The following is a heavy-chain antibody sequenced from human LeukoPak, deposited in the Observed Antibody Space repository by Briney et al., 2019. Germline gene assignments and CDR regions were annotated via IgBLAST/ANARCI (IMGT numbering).Heavy chain of an antibody. CDR2: IWYDGSNK. CDR3: AKGDDSRGYYRLFDY. V-gene: IGHV3-33*06. CDR1: GFTFSSYG. Sequence: AGGSLRLSCAASGFTFSSYGMHWVRQAPGKGLEWVAVIWYDGSNKYYADSVKGRFTISRDNSKNTLYLQMNSLRAEDTAIYYCAKGDDSRGYYRLFDYWGQGTLVTVSS. D-gene: IGHD3-22*01. J-gene: IGHJ4*02.